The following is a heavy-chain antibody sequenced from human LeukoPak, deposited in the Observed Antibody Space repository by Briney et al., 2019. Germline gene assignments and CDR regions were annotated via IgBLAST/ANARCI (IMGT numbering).Heavy chain of an antibody. V-gene: IGHV3-23*01. CDR3: AKGSPYDFWRREFDY. D-gene: IGHD3-3*01. CDR1: GFTFSSYA. J-gene: IGHJ4*02. Sequence: GGSLRLSCAASGFTFSSYAMSWVRQAPGKGLEWVSAISGGGGSTYYADSVKGRFTISRDNSKNTLYLQMNSLRAEDTAVYYCAKGSPYDFWRREFDYWGQGTLVTVSS. CDR2: ISGGGGST.